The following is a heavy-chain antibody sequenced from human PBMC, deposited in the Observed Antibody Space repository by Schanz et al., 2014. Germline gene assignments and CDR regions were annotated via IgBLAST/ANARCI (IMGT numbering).Heavy chain of an antibody. D-gene: IGHD6-13*01. CDR2: LSGSGGST. CDR1: GFTFSSYA. J-gene: IGHJ4*01. CDR3: AREQIMAAAGLVDY. Sequence: EVQLLESGGGLVQPGGSLRLSCAASGFTFSSYAMSWVRQAPGKGLEWVSALSGSGGSTYYADSVKGRFTISRDSPKNTLYLQMNSLRAEDTAVYYCAREQIMAAAGLVDYWGHGTLVTVSS. V-gene: IGHV3-23*01.